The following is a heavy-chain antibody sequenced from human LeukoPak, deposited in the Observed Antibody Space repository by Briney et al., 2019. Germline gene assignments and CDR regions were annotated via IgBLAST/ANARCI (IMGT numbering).Heavy chain of an antibody. CDR3: ARGIRGVAAGTGYYYYMDV. V-gene: IGHV1-69*04. J-gene: IGHJ6*03. CDR1: GGTFSSYA. CDR2: IIPILGIA. D-gene: IGHD6-13*01. Sequence: ASVKVSCKASGGTFSSYAISWVRQAPGQGLEWMGRIIPILGIANYAQKFQGRVTITADKYTSTAYMELSSLRSEDTAVYYCARGIRGVAAGTGYYYYMDVWGKGTTVTVSS.